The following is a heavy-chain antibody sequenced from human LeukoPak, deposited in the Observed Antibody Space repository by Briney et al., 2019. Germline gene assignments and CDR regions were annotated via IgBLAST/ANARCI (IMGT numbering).Heavy chain of an antibody. CDR2: IYYSGST. D-gene: IGHD6-19*01. J-gene: IGHJ4*02. CDR3: ARHQRRPYSSGWHFDY. V-gene: IGHV4-59*08. Sequence: SETLSLTCTVSGGPISLYYWIWMRKPPGKGLEWIGYIYYSGSTNYNPSLKSRVTISVDTSKNQFSLKLSSVTAADTAGYYCARHQRRPYSSGWHFDYWGQGTLVTVSS. CDR1: GGPISLYY.